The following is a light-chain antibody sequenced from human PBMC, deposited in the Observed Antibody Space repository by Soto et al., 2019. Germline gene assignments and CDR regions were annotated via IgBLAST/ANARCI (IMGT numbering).Light chain of an antibody. V-gene: IGKV3-15*01. CDR2: GAS. CDR1: QSVSSN. J-gene: IGKJ1*01. Sequence: EIVMTQSPATLSASPGERATLSCRASQSVSSNLAWYQQKPGQAPRLLIYGASTRATGIPARISGSGSGTEFTLTITSLQSEDFAVYYCQQNNKWRTFGQGTKV. CDR3: QQNNKWRT.